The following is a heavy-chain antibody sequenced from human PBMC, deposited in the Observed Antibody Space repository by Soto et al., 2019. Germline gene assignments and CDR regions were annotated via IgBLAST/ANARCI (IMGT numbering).Heavy chain of an antibody. CDR3: ARGSAAGTKSPFDY. V-gene: IGHV4-59*01. Sequence: VQLQESGPGLVKPSETLSLTCTVSGGSISGYYWSWIRQSPGKGLEWIGYIHYSGSTNYNPSLKSRVTISVDTSKNQLSLKLSSVTAADTAVYYCARGSAAGTKSPFDYWGQGVLVTVSS. J-gene: IGHJ4*02. CDR2: IHYSGST. D-gene: IGHD6-13*01. CDR1: GGSISGYY.